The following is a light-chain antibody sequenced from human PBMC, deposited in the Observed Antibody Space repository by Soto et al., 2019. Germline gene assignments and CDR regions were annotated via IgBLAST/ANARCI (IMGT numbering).Light chain of an antibody. CDR3: QQDNNWPPWT. CDR1: QSVSSN. CDR2: GAS. V-gene: IGKV3-15*01. Sequence: EVVMTQSPATLSVSPGERATLSCRASQSVSSNLAWYQQKPGQAPRLLIYGASTRATGIPARFSGSGSGTECTLTISRLQSEDFAVYYCQQDNNWPPWTFGQGTKVSIK. J-gene: IGKJ1*01.